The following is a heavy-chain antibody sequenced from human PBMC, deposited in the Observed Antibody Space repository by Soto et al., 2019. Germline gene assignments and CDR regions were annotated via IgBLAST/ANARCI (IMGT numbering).Heavy chain of an antibody. V-gene: IGHV1-18*01. Sequence: QVHLVQSGPEVKTPGASVRVSCQTSGYTPTNYDIGWVRQAPGQGLEYMGWISAYNGNTNYAQKLQGRLNMTTDRPTRTAYMELRSLRSDDTAVYYCARALYRSGTYYAFDNWGQGTLVTVSS. CDR1: GYTPTNYD. CDR3: ARALYRSGTYYAFDN. CDR2: ISAYNGNT. J-gene: IGHJ4*02. D-gene: IGHD1-26*01.